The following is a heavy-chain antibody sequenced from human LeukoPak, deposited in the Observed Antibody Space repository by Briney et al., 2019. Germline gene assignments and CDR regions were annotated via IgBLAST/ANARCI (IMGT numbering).Heavy chain of an antibody. CDR1: GFTFSSYA. V-gene: IGHV3-23*01. J-gene: IGHJ4*02. Sequence: GGSLRLSCAASGFTFSSYAMSWVRQAPGKGLDWVSAITGSGGSTYYAESVKGRFTISRDNSKNTLYLQMNSLRAEDTAVYYCAKISYCGGDCPIGDYWGQGTLVTVSS. CDR3: AKISYCGGDCPIGDY. D-gene: IGHD2-21*01. CDR2: ITGSGGST.